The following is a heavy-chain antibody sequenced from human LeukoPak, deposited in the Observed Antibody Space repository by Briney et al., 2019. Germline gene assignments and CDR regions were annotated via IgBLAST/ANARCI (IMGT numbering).Heavy chain of an antibody. CDR2: ISGSGGST. CDR1: GFTFSSYA. CDR3: AKDHSRYDFWSGYYAYYFDY. D-gene: IGHD3-3*01. Sequence: GGFLRLSCAASGFTFSSYAMSWVRQAPGKGLEWVSAISGSGGSTYYADSVKGRFTISRDNSKNTLYLQMNSLRAEDTAVYYCAKDHSRYDFWSGYYAYYFDYWGQGTLVTVSS. V-gene: IGHV3-23*01. J-gene: IGHJ4*02.